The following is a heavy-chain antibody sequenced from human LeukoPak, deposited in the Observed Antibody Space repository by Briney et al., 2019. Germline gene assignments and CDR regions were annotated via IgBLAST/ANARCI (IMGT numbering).Heavy chain of an antibody. CDR1: GYTFTGYY. D-gene: IGHD3-10*01. CDR2: INPNSGGT. J-gene: IGHJ4*02. Sequence: ASVKVSCKASGYTFTGYYMHWVRQAPGQGLEWMGWINPNSGGTNYAQKFQGRVTMTRDTSISTAYMELSRLRSDDTAVYYCAAYYYGSGSYCNSIDYWGQGTLVTVSS. V-gene: IGHV1-2*02. CDR3: AAYYYGSGSYCNSIDY.